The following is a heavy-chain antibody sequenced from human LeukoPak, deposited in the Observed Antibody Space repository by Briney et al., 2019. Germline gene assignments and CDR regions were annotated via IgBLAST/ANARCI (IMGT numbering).Heavy chain of an antibody. V-gene: IGHV4-38-2*02. D-gene: IGHD6-13*01. J-gene: IGHJ5*02. CDR3: ARHQYSSSWYNWFDP. CDR1: GDSISSGYY. CDR2: IYHSGST. Sequence: SETLSLTCTVSGDSISSGYYWGWIRQPPGKGLEWIGSIYHSGSTYYNPSVVSRVTISVDTSKNQFSLNLSSVTAADTAVYYCARHQYSSSWYNWFDPWGQGTLVTVSS.